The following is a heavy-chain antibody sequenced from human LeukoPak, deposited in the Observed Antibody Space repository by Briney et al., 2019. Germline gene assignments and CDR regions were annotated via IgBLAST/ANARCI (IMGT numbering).Heavy chain of an antibody. J-gene: IGHJ4*02. CDR1: GGSISSSSYY. Sequence: SETLSLTCTVSGGSISSSSYYWGWIRQPPGKGLEWIGSIYYSGSTYYNPSLKSRVTISVDTSKNQFSLKLSSVTAADTAVYYCARSSDSGSGSYHTPFDYWGQGTLVTVSS. V-gene: IGHV4-39*01. CDR3: ARSSDSGSGSYHTPFDY. CDR2: IYYSGST. D-gene: IGHD3-10*01.